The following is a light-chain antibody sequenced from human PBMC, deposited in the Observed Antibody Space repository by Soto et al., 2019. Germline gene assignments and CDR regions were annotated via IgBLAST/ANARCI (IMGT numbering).Light chain of an antibody. J-gene: IGLJ2*01. CDR3: GMWDSSLSVVV. V-gene: IGLV1-51*01. CDR1: SSNI. CDR2: DNN. Sequence: QSVLTQPPSVYAASGQKVTISCSGSSSNIVSWYQQLPGTAPKLLIYDNNKRPSGIPDRFSGSKSGTSATLGITGLQTGDEADYYCGMWDSSLSVVVFGGGTKLTVL.